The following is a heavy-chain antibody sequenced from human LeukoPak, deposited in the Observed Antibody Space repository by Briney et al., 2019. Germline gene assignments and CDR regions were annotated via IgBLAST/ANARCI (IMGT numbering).Heavy chain of an antibody. D-gene: IGHD2-21*02. CDR3: ARDRGGDHYFDY. Sequence: SETLSLTCSVSGGSVSSYYWSWIRQPPGKELEWIGYVHYTGSAYYNPSLKSRVTISVDTSKNQFSLNLSSVTAADTAVYYCARDRGGDHYFDYWGQGSLVTVSS. V-gene: IGHV4-59*02. CDR2: VHYTGSA. CDR1: GGSVSSYY. J-gene: IGHJ4*02.